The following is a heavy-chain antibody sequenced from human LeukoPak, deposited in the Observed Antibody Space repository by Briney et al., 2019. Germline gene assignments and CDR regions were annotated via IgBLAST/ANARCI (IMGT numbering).Heavy chain of an antibody. D-gene: IGHD2-15*01. CDR1: GGSISSSTYY. CDR3: ASQAVGGWFDP. CDR2: LYSSGST. V-gene: IGHV4-39*07. J-gene: IGHJ5*02. Sequence: SETLSLTCTVSGGSISSSTYYWGWIRQPPGKGLEWIGSLYSSGSTYYNPSLKSRVTISVDTSKNQFSLKLSSVTAADTAVYYCASQAVGGWFDPWGQGTLVTVSS.